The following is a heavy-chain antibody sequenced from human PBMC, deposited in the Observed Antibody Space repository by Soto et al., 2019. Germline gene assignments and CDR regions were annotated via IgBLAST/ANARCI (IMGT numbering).Heavy chain of an antibody. CDR2: IFYSGST. D-gene: IGHD4-17*01. Sequence: QVQLQESGPGLVKPSETLSLTCTVSGGSISSYYWSWIRQPPGKGLEWIGYIFYSGSTNYNPSLKSRFTISVDTSKNHFSLKLSSVTAADTAVYYCARRYGSAFDIWGHGTMVTVSS. V-gene: IGHV4-59*01. J-gene: IGHJ3*02. CDR3: ARRYGSAFDI. CDR1: GGSISSYY.